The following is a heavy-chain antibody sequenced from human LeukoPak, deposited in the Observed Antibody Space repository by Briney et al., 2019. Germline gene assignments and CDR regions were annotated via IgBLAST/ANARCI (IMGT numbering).Heavy chain of an antibody. J-gene: IGHJ3*02. CDR2: INTNTGNP. CDR1: GYTFTSYY. V-gene: IGHV7-4-1*02. Sequence: ASVKVSCKASGYTFTSYYMHWVRQAPGQGLEWMGWINTNTGNPTHAQDFAGRFVFSLDTSVSTAYLQISNLKPEDTAVYYCARPSVGANDAFDIWGQGTMVTVSS. D-gene: IGHD1-26*01. CDR3: ARPSVGANDAFDI.